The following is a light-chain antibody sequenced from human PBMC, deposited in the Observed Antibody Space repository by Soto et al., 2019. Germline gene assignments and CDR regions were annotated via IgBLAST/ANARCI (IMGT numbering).Light chain of an antibody. Sequence: EIVMTQSPATLSLSPGERATLSCRASQSVSSNLAWYQQTPGQAPRLLIYGASTRATGIPARFSGSGSGTEFTLTISSLQSEDFAVYYCQQYNNWLTFGGGTKVEIK. CDR3: QQYNNWLT. J-gene: IGKJ4*01. CDR2: GAS. V-gene: IGKV3-15*01. CDR1: QSVSSN.